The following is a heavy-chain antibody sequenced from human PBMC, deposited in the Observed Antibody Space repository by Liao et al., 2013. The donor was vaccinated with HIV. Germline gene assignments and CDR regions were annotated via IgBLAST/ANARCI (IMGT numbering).Heavy chain of an antibody. D-gene: IGHD3-22*01. CDR3: ASVVREYYYDSSGYYYDY. V-gene: IGHV4-61*02. CDR2: IYTSGST. CDR1: GGSISSGSYY. J-gene: IGHJ4*02. Sequence: QVQLQESGPGLVKPSQTLSLTCTVSGGSISSGSYYWSWIRQPAGKGLEWMGRIYTSGSTNYNPSSKSRVTISVDTSKNQFSLKLSSVTAADTAVYYCASVVREYYYDSSGYYYDYWGQGTLVTVSS.